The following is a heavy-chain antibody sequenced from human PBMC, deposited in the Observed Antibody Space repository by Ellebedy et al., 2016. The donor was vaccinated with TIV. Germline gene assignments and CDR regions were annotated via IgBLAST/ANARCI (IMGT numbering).Heavy chain of an antibody. CDR3: ARGDIADAMDV. D-gene: IGHD2-21*01. CDR2: ISGSGGST. CDR1: GFTFSSYA. V-gene: IGHV3-23*01. J-gene: IGHJ6*02. Sequence: GESLKISCAASGFTFSSYAMSWVRQAPGKGLEWVLAISGSGGSTYYADSVKGRFTISRDNSKNTLYLQMNSLRAEDTAVYYCARGDIADAMDVWGQGTTVTVSS.